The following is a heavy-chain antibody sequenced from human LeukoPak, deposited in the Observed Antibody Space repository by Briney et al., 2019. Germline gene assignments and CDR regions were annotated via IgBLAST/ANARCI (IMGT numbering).Heavy chain of an antibody. V-gene: IGHV3-7*01. J-gene: IGHJ5*02. D-gene: IGHD2-21*01. CDR1: GFTFSDYW. CDR3: VRDATRGGDLDH. CDR2: IKVDGSEK. Sequence: GGSLRLSCAASGFTFSDYWMMWVRQAPGKGLEWVAQIKVDGSEKYYVDSVRGRFTISRDNAKNSLDLQMNTLRAEDTAVYYCVRDATRGGDLDHWGQGTLVTVSS.